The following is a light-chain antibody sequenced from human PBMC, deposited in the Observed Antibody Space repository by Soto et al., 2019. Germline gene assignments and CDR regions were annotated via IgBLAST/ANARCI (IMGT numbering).Light chain of an antibody. CDR3: QQYGSSPKNT. CDR2: GAS. V-gene: IGKV3-20*01. Sequence: EIVLTQSPGTLSLSPGERATLSCRASQNLSNSYLAWYQQKPGQSPRLLIYGASSRATGIPDMFSGSWSGTDFTLTISRLEPEDFAVYYCQQYGSSPKNTFGQGTKLEI. CDR1: QNLSNSY. J-gene: IGKJ2*01.